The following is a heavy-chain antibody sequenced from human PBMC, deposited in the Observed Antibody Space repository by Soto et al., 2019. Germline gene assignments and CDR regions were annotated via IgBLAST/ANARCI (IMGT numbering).Heavy chain of an antibody. V-gene: IGHV2-70*01. CDR2: IDWDDDK. D-gene: IGHD3-10*01. CDR1: GFSLSTSGMC. J-gene: IGHJ6*02. CDR3: ARIQKTLWFGEWRSDEGYYYGMDV. Sequence: SGPTLVNPTQTLTLTCTFSGFSLSTSGMCVSWIRQPPGKALEWLALIDWDDDKYYSTSLKTRLTISKDTSKNQVVLTMTNMDPVDTATYYCARIQKTLWFGEWRSDEGYYYGMDVWGQGTTVTVSS.